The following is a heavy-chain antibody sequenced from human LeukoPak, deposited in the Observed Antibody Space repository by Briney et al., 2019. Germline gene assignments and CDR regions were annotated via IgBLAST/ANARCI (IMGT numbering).Heavy chain of an antibody. CDR1: GYSFTSYW. CDR2: IYPGDSDT. CDR3: ARPGESSYWYFDL. Sequence: GESLKISCKGSGYSFTSYWIGWVRQMPGKGLEWMGIIYPGDSDTGYSPSFQGQVTISADKSISTAYLQWSSLKASDTAMYYCARPGESSYWYFDLWGRGTLLTVSS. D-gene: IGHD2-2*01. V-gene: IGHV5-51*01. J-gene: IGHJ2*01.